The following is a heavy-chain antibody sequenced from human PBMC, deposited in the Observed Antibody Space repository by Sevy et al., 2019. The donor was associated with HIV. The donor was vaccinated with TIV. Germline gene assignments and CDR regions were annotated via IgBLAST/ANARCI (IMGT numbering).Heavy chain of an antibody. CDR2: ICFSSNYT. CDR3: ARGLVGANLGTDY. V-gene: IGHV3-11*06. Sequence: GGSLRLSCSASGFTFSDYYMNWIRQAPGKGLEWISYICFSSNYTMYADSVTGRFTISRDNAKNSLYLQMNSLRAEDTAVYYCARGLVGANLGTDYWGQGSLVTVSS. D-gene: IGHD1-26*01. J-gene: IGHJ4*02. CDR1: GFTFSDYY.